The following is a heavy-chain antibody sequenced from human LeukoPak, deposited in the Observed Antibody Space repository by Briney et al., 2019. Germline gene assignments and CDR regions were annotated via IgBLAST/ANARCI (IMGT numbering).Heavy chain of an antibody. D-gene: IGHD3-3*01. CDR2: IYHSGST. CDR1: GGSISSSNW. J-gene: IGHJ4*02. Sequence: SETLSFTCAVSGGSISSSNWWSWVRQPPGKGLEWIGEIYHSGSTNYNPSLKSRVTISVDKSKNQFSLKLNSVTAADTAVYYCARLGIFGLAMGFDSWGQGSLVTVSS. V-gene: IGHV4-4*02. CDR3: ARLGIFGLAMGFDS.